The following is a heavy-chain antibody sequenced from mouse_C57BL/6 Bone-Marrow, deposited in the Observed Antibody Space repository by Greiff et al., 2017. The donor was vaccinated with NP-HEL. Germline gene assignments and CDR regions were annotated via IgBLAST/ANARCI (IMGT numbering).Heavy chain of an antibody. D-gene: IGHD2-12*01. V-gene: IGHV5-17*01. CDR2: ISSGSSTI. CDR3: AKIRRRCLYAMDY. J-gene: IGHJ4*01. Sequence: EVKVVESGGDLVKPGGSLKLSCAASGFTFSDYGMHWVRQAPEKGLEWVAYISSGSSTIYYADTVKGRFTISRDNAKNTLFLQMTSLRSEDTAMYYCAKIRRRCLYAMDYWGQGTSVTVSS. CDR1: GFTFSDYG.